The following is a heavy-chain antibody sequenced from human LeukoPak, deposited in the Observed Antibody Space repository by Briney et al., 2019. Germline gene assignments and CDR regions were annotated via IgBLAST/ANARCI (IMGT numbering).Heavy chain of an antibody. CDR1: GASVSSSY. CDR3: ASHLVPGMDLDS. D-gene: IGHD6-13*01. Sequence: SETLSLTCTVSGASVSSSYWSWIRQPPGGGLGWIGYIYNRGSTNYNPSLKSRATISVDTYKNQFSLKLSSVTAADTAVYYCASHLVPGMDLDSWGQGTLVTVSS. V-gene: IGHV4-59*08. J-gene: IGHJ4*02. CDR2: IYNRGST.